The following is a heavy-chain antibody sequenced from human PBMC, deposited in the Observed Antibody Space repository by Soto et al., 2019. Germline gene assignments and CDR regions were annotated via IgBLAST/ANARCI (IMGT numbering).Heavy chain of an antibody. Sequence: WGSLRLSCAASGFTFSSYWMHWVRQAPGKGLMWVSRIHNDGSTTRYADSVKGRFTISRDNAKNTLYLQMSSLRVEDTAVYYCARDNWNSYWGQGTLVTVS. CDR1: GFTFSSYW. D-gene: IGHD1-7*01. CDR2: IHNDGSTT. V-gene: IGHV3-74*01. CDR3: ARDNWNSY. J-gene: IGHJ4*01.